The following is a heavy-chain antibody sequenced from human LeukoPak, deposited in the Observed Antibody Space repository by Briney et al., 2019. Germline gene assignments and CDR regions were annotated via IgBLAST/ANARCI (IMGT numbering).Heavy chain of an antibody. D-gene: IGHD3-16*01. CDR1: GGSISSYY. Sequence: SETLSLTCTVSGGSISSYYWSWIRQPPGKGLEWIGYIYYNGSTNYNPSLKSRVTISVDTSKNQFSLKLSSVTAADTAVYYCAGEFGGVMVYWGQGTLVTVSS. CDR3: AGEFGGVMVY. J-gene: IGHJ4*02. CDR2: IYYNGST. V-gene: IGHV4-59*08.